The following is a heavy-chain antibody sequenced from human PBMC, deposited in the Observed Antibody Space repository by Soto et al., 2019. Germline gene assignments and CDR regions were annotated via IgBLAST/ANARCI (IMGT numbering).Heavy chain of an antibody. J-gene: IGHJ6*02. Sequence: QVQVVQSGAEVKKPGSSVKVSCKASGDTFYNYAISWVRQAPGRGLEWVGGLSPIFGTANYAHKFQGRVTINADESASTAYMELSSVRPEDTAVYYCARTYSSASWGRYYYYYYGMDVWGQGTTVTVSS. CDR2: LSPIFGTA. CDR3: ARTYSSASWGRYYYYYYGMDV. V-gene: IGHV1-69*01. D-gene: IGHD6-6*01. CDR1: GDTFYNYA.